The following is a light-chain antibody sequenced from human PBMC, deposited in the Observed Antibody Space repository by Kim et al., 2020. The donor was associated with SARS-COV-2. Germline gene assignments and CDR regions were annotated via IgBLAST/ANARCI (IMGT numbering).Light chain of an antibody. Sequence: SPSVGDRLSLTCRASQRIDNWLARYSQVPGKAPKFLFYRASSLESGAPSGFSGSGSGTEFTLTISSLQPDDFATFYCQQYNSFPYTFGQGTKLEI. J-gene: IGKJ2*01. V-gene: IGKV1-5*03. CDR2: RAS. CDR1: QRIDNW. CDR3: QQYNSFPYT.